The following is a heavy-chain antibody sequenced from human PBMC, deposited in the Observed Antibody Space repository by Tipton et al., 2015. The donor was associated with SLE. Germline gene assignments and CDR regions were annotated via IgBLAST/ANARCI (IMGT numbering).Heavy chain of an antibody. CDR2: IYSSGRT. Sequence: LRLSCTVSGGSISSFSYYWGWIRQPPGKGLEWIGSIYSSGRTYYNPSLKSRVSISLDRSKNHYSLRLHSVTAADTAVYYCARGYDSRGPFDIWGQGTMVTVSS. D-gene: IGHD3-22*01. J-gene: IGHJ3*02. CDR3: ARGYDSRGPFDI. V-gene: IGHV4-39*02. CDR1: GGSISSFSYY.